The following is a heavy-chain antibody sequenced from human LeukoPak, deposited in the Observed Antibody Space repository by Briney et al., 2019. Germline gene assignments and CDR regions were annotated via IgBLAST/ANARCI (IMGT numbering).Heavy chain of an antibody. J-gene: IGHJ5*02. CDR2: IYYSGNS. CDR1: GGSISTYY. CDR3: AGLGGSGNGYLSWFDP. D-gene: IGHD3-22*01. Sequence: MASETLSLTCTVSGGSISTYYWSWIRQPPGKGLEWIGYIYYSGNSNYNPSLKSRVTISVDTSKNQFSLKLSSVTAANTAVYYCAGLGGSGNGYLSWFDPWGQGTLVTVSS. V-gene: IGHV4-59*01.